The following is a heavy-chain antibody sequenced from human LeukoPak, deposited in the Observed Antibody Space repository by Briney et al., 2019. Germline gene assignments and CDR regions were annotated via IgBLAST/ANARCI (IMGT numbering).Heavy chain of an antibody. CDR2: ISAYNGNT. V-gene: IGHV1-18*01. CDR3: ARDRGRYDFWSGYHDAFDI. J-gene: IGHJ3*02. D-gene: IGHD3-3*01. CDR1: GYTFTSYG. Sequence: ASVKVSCKASGYTFTSYGISWVRQAPGQGLEWMGWISAYNGNTNYAQKLQGRVTMTTDTSTSTAYMELRSLRSDDTAVYYCARDRGRYDFWSGYHDAFDIWGQGTMVTVSS.